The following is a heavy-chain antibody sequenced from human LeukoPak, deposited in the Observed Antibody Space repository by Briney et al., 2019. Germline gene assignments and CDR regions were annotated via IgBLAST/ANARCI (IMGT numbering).Heavy chain of an antibody. CDR3: ARGGGSGSQIHPGNWFDP. D-gene: IGHD6-19*01. CDR2: IYSGGST. V-gene: IGHV3-53*04. J-gene: IGHJ5*02. Sequence: GGSLRLSCAASGFTVSSNYMSWVRQAPGKGLEWVSVIYSGGSTYYADSVKGRFTISRHNSKNTLYLQMNSLRSDDTAVYYCARGGGSGSQIHPGNWFDPWGQGTLVTVSS. CDR1: GFTVSSNY.